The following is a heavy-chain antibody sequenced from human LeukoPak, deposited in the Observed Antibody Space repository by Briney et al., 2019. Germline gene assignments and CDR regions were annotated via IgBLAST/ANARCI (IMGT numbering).Heavy chain of an antibody. CDR3: SRRTSNPVGAIDY. D-gene: IGHD1-26*01. V-gene: IGHV4-39*01. CDR2: FRYGGST. J-gene: IGHJ4*02. Sequence: PSETLSLICTVSGDSISSSDNYWGWIRQPPGKGLEWFGAFRYGGSTYYTPSLKIRVIISVDTSKNQFSLKLRSVTASDTAAYYCSRRTSNPVGAIDYWGQGTLVSVSS. CDR1: GDSISSSDNY.